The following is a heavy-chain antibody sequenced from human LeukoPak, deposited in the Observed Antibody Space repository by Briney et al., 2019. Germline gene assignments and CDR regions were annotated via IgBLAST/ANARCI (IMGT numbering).Heavy chain of an antibody. CDR3: ARDSWAWAYYYYGMDV. CDR2: ISYDGSNK. V-gene: IGHV3-30-3*01. D-gene: IGHD3-16*01. J-gene: IGHJ6*02. CDR1: GFTFSSYA. Sequence: GGSLRLSCAASGFTFSSYAMHWVRQAPGKGLEWVAVISYDGSNKYYADSVKGRFTISRDNSKNTLYLQMNSLRAEDTAMYYCARDSWAWAYYYYGMDVWGQGTTVTVSS.